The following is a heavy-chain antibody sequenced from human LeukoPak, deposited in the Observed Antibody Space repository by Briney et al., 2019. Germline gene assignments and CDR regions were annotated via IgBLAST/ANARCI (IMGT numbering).Heavy chain of an antibody. J-gene: IGHJ6*03. CDR1: GGSISSGSYY. CDR3: ARTTEGGYTYNYFYYYYMDV. Sequence: PSQTLSLTCTVSGGSISSGSYYWSWIRQPAGKGLEWIGRIYTSGSTNYNPSLKSRVTISVDTSKNQFSLKLSSVTAADTAVYYCARTTEGGYTYNYFYYYYMDVWGKGTTVTISS. V-gene: IGHV4-61*02. CDR2: IYTSGST. D-gene: IGHD5-18*01.